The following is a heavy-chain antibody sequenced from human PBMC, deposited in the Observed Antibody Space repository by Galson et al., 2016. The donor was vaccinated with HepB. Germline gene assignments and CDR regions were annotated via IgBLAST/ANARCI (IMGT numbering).Heavy chain of an antibody. CDR3: ATGDRYTGNYQGYYYYGMDV. Sequence: SVKVSCKASGGTFSSYAISWVRQAPGQGLEWMGGIIPIFGTPNYAQKFQDRLTITADESTTTAYMELSSLRSEDTAVYYCATGDRYTGNYQGYYYYGMDVWGQGTTVTVSS. J-gene: IGHJ6*02. CDR1: GGTFSSYA. D-gene: IGHD1-26*01. CDR2: IIPIFGTP. V-gene: IGHV1-69*13.